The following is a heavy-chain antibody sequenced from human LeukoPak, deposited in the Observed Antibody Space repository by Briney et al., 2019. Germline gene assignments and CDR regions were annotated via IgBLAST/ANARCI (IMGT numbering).Heavy chain of an antibody. J-gene: IGHJ3*02. CDR3: AKGRGRITMIVVLSDAFDI. V-gene: IGHV3-30*18. CDR1: GFTFSSYG. CDR2: ISYDGSNK. D-gene: IGHD3-22*01. Sequence: GRSLRLSCAASGFTFSSYGMHWVRQAPGKGLEWVAVISYDGSNKYYADSVKGRFTISRDNSKNTLYLQMNSLRAEDTAVYYCAKGRGRITMIVVLSDAFDIWGQGTMVTVSS.